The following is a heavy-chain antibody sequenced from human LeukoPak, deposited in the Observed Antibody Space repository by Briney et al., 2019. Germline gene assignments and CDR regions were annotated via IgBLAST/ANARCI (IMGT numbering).Heavy chain of an antibody. CDR1: GDTFTTYY. D-gene: IGHD2-2*01. CDR2: INPSSDST. J-gene: IGHJ4*02. Sequence: GASVKVSCKASGDTFTTYYIHWVRQAPGQGLEWMGLINPSSDSTSYAQKFQGRVTMTRDTSTSTVYMELSSLRSEDTAVYYCAIAALRYCSSSSCYKGFLDYWGQGTLVTVSS. CDR3: AIAALRYCSSSSCYKGFLDY. V-gene: IGHV1-46*01.